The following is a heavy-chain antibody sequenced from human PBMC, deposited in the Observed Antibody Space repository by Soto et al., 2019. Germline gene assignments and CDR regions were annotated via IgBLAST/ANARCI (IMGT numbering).Heavy chain of an antibody. V-gene: IGHV6-1*01. CDR1: GDSVSSNSAA. Sequence: SQTLSLTCAISGDSVSSNSAAWNWIRQSPSRGLEWLGRTYYKSKWYNDYAVSVKSRITINPDTSKNQFSLQLNSVTPEDTAVYYCARGLRDGSSWFYYYYYGMDVWGQGTTVTVSS. J-gene: IGHJ6*02. CDR3: ARGLRDGSSWFYYYYYGMDV. D-gene: IGHD6-13*01. CDR2: TYYKSKWYN.